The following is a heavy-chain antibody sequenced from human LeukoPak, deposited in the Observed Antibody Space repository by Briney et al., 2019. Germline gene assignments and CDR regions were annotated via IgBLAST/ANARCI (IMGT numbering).Heavy chain of an antibody. CDR2: IYHTESA. D-gene: IGHD3-10*01. CDR3: ARIRGMAWYFDR. Sequence: SETLSLTCTVSNESISTYYWSWIRQSPGKGLEWIGHIYHTESANYNPSLKSRVTISVDRSKNQLSLMVTAVTAADTAVYYCARIRGMAWYFDRWGRGTLVTVSS. CDR1: NESISTYY. V-gene: IGHV4-59*12. J-gene: IGHJ2*01.